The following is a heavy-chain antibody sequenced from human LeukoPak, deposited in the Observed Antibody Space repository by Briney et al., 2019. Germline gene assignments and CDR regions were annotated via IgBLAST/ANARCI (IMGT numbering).Heavy chain of an antibody. CDR1: GYTLTELS. Sequence: ASVKVSCKVSGYTLTELSMHWVRQAPGKGLEWMGGFDPEDGETIYAQKFQGRVTMTEDTSTDTAYMELSSLRSEDTAVYYCATDSGNWNGASTQPYYYYYYYMDVWGKGTTATVSS. CDR2: FDPEDGET. D-gene: IGHD1-1*01. V-gene: IGHV1-24*01. J-gene: IGHJ6*03. CDR3: ATDSGNWNGASTQPYYYYYYYMDV.